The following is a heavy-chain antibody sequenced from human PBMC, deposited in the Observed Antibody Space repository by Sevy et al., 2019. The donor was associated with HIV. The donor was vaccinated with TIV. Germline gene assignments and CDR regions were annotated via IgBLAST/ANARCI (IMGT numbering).Heavy chain of an antibody. D-gene: IGHD3-9*01. Sequence: SETLSLTCSVSAGSISSYCWSWIRQPPGKGLEWIGSIYYSGTTDYNPSLKSRVTISQDKSKKVFSLRLRSVTAADTAVYYCARDNAILTPRAFDIWGQGTMVTVSS. CDR1: AGSISSYC. V-gene: IGHV4-59*13. CDR2: IYYSGTT. CDR3: ARDNAILTPRAFDI. J-gene: IGHJ3*02.